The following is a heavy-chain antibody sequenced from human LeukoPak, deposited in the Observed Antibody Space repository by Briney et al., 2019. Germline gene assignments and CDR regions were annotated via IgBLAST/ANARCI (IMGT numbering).Heavy chain of an antibody. V-gene: IGHV5-51*01. J-gene: IGHJ4*02. Sequence: GESLRISCKGSGYSFTSYWISWVRQMPGKGLEWMGIIYPGDSDTRYSPSFQGQVTISADKSISTAYLQWNSLKASDTAIYYCARRSGYSYYFDYWGQGTLVTVSS. CDR2: IYPGDSDT. D-gene: IGHD5-18*01. CDR1: GYSFTSYW. CDR3: ARRSGYSYYFDY.